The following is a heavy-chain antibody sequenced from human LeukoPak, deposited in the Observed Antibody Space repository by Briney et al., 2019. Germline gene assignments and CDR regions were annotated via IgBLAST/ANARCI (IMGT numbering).Heavy chain of an antibody. CDR2: ISSSSETI. D-gene: IGHD5-12*01. V-gene: IGHV3-48*04. Sequence: PGGSLRLSCAASGFTFSSYSMNWVRQAPGKGLEWVSYISSSSETIYYADSVKGRFTISRDNAKNSLYLQMNSLRADDTAVYYCAREYSGYDNFDYWGQGTLVTVSS. J-gene: IGHJ4*02. CDR1: GFTFSSYS. CDR3: AREYSGYDNFDY.